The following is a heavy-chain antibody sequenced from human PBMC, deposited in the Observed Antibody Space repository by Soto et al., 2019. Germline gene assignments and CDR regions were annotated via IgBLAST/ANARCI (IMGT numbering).Heavy chain of an antibody. V-gene: IGHV1-69*01. CDR3: ARSAITLFVVVSTPRHYYSEMDV. CDR1: GGTFNRYA. D-gene: IGHD3-3*01. CDR2: IIPIFGIG. J-gene: IGHJ6*02. Sequence: QVQLVQSGAEVKKPGSSVKVSCKASGGTFNRYAISWVRQAPGQGLEWMGGIIPIFGIGNDAQRFQGKVTITADESTGTAYMELSSLRSEDTGVYYCARSAITLFVVVSTPRHYYSEMDVWGQGTTVTVSS.